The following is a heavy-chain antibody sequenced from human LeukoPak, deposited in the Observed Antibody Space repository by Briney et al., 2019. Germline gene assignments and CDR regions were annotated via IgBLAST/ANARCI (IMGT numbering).Heavy chain of an antibody. CDR2: ISPGGTM. Sequence: GGSLRLSCAASGFTFSSYTMDWIRQAPGKGLEWVSSISPGGTMYYADSVKGRFTISRDNAKNSLYLQMNSLRHEDTAVYYCASQRGFDYWGQGALVTVSS. CDR3: ASQRGFDY. J-gene: IGHJ4*02. CDR1: GFTFSSYT. D-gene: IGHD3-10*01. V-gene: IGHV3-48*02.